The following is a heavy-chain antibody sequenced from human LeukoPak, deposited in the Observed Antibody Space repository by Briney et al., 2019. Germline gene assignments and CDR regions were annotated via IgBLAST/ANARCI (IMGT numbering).Heavy chain of an antibody. CDR3: TRERRGSYYAFES. Sequence: GGSLRLSCAASGFSVSDYSISWIRQTPGKGPEWISYVMSGRGSTNYADSVKGRFTISRDNAKNSVALQLDGLRADDTAVYFCTRERRGSYYAFESWGQGTLVTVSS. CDR2: VMSGRGST. V-gene: IGHV3-11*05. CDR1: GFSVSDYS. J-gene: IGHJ4*02. D-gene: IGHD3-16*01.